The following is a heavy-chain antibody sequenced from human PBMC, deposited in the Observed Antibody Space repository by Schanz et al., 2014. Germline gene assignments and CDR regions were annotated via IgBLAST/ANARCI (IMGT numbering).Heavy chain of an antibody. D-gene: IGHD1-1*01. CDR1: GFTFSRHA. Sequence: EVQLVESGGGLVQPGGSLRLSCAASGFTFSRHAMNWVRQAPGKGLEWVSGISGSGGGTFYASSVQGRFSVSRDNAKNTLHLQMNSLRAEDTAVYYCAKGMWQQLVSDYWGQGTLVTVFS. CDR3: AKGMWQQLVSDY. V-gene: IGHV3-23*04. CDR2: ISGSGGGT. J-gene: IGHJ4*02.